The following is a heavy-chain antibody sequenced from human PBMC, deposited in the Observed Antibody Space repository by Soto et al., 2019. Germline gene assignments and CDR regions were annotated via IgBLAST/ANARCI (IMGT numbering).Heavy chain of an antibody. J-gene: IGHJ3*02. CDR1: GGTFSSYA. Sequence: SVKVSCKASGGTFSSYAISWVRQAPGQGLEWMGGIIPIFGTANYAQKFQGRVTITADESTSTAYMELSSLRSEDTAVYYCARDSQSPIPMDAFDIWGQGTMVTVSS. CDR3: ARDSQSPIPMDAFDI. CDR2: IIPIFGTA. V-gene: IGHV1-69*13.